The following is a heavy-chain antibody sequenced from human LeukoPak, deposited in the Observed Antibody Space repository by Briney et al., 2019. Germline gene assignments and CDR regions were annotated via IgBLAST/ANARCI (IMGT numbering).Heavy chain of an antibody. CDR1: GGSFSGYY. CDR2: INHSGST. Sequence: SETLSLTCAVYGGSFSGYYWSWIRQPPGKGLEWIGEINHSGSTNYNPSLKSRVTISVDTSKNQFSLKLSSVTAEDTAVYYCARVDYWGQGTLVTVSS. CDR3: ARVDY. J-gene: IGHJ4*02. V-gene: IGHV4-34*01.